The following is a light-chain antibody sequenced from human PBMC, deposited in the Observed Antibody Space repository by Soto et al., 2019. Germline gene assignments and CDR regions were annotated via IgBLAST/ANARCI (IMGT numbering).Light chain of an antibody. J-gene: IGKJ2*01. CDR2: KAS. CDR1: QSISSW. Sequence: DIQMTQSPSTLSASVGDRVTITCRASQSISSWLAWYQQKPGKAPKLLIYKASSLASGVPSRFSGSGSGTEFTLTICSLQPDEFATYYCQQYNSYPYTFGQGTKLE. V-gene: IGKV1-5*03. CDR3: QQYNSYPYT.